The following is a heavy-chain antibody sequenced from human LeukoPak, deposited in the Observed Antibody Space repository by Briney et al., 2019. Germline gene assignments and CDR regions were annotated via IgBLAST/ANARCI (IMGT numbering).Heavy chain of an antibody. CDR1: GYTFTSYG. Sequence: ASVKVSCKASGYTFTSYGISWVRQAPGQGLEWMGWISAYNGNTNYAQKLQGRVTMTTDTSTSTAYMELRSLRSDDTAVYYCARASLLLWFGELPRAFDYWGQGTLVTVSS. CDR2: ISAYNGNT. D-gene: IGHD3-10*01. J-gene: IGHJ4*02. V-gene: IGHV1-18*01. CDR3: ARASLLLWFGELPRAFDY.